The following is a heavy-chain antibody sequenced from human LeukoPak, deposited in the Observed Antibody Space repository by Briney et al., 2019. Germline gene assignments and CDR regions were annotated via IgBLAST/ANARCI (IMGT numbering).Heavy chain of an antibody. CDR1: GFTFSSYA. V-gene: IGHV3-30-3*01. Sequence: PGRFLRLSCAASGFTFSSYAMHWVRQAPGKGLEWVAVISYDGSNKYYADSVKGRFTISRDNSKNTLYLQMNSLRAEDTAVYYCARSDCSGGSCYPDYYYYGMDVWGQGTTVTVSS. D-gene: IGHD2-15*01. CDR2: ISYDGSNK. CDR3: ARSDCSGGSCYPDYYYYGMDV. J-gene: IGHJ6*02.